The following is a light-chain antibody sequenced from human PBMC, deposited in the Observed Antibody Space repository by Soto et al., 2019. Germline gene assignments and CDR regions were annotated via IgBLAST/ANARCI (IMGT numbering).Light chain of an antibody. J-gene: IGKJ4*01. CDR2: RAS. V-gene: IGKV4-1*01. CDR3: QKIFWGPPP. Sequence: DIVMTQSPASLAVSLGERATINCKSSQSLLNSANDKIHLAWYQQKPGQPPKLLIWRASTRDSGVPDRFSGSGVGTNFTPTINRLRPEEGATYSGQKIFWGPPPLGGGTKG. CDR1: QSLLNSANDKIH.